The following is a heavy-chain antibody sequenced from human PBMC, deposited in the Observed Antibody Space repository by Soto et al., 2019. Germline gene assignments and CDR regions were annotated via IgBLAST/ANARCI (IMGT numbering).Heavy chain of an antibody. J-gene: IGHJ6*02. V-gene: IGHV3-33*01. CDR1: GFTFSSYG. Sequence: GGSLRLSCAASGFTFSSYGMHWVRQAPGKGLEWVAVIWYDGSNKYYADSVKGRFTISRDNSKNTLYLQMNSLRAEDTAVYYCARRGEPRYYYYGMDVWGQGTTVTVSS. CDR3: ARRGEPRYYYYGMDV. D-gene: IGHD4-17*01. CDR2: IWYDGSNK.